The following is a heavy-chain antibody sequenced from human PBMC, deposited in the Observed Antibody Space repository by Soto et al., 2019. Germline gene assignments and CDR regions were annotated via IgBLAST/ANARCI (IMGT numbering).Heavy chain of an antibody. Sequence: QVQLQESGPGLVKPSGALSLTCAVSGGSISSSNWWSWVRQPPGKGLEWIGEIYHSGSTNYNPSLKSRVTISVDKSKNQFSLKLSSVTAADTAVYYCARESYSSGWSDAFDIWGQGTMVTVSS. CDR1: GGSISSSNW. CDR3: ARESYSSGWSDAFDI. J-gene: IGHJ3*02. D-gene: IGHD3-22*01. CDR2: IYHSGST. V-gene: IGHV4-4*02.